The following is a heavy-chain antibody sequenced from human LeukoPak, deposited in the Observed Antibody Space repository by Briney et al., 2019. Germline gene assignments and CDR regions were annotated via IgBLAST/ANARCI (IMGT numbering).Heavy chain of an antibody. Sequence: GGSLRLSCAASGFTFSSYAMSWVRQAPGKGLEWVSAISGSGGSTYYADSVEGRFTISRDNSKNTLYLQMNSLRAADTAVYCCAKDSDYDFWSGYYAVFDYWGQGTLVTVSS. D-gene: IGHD3-3*01. J-gene: IGHJ4*02. CDR2: ISGSGGST. V-gene: IGHV3-23*01. CDR1: GFTFSSYA. CDR3: AKDSDYDFWSGYYAVFDY.